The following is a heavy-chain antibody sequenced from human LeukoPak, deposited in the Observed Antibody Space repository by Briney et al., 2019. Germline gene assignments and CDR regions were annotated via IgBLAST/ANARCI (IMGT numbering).Heavy chain of an antibody. D-gene: IGHD2-15*01. CDR3: AKDRYCSGGSCYLANMDV. Sequence: PGGSLRLSCAASGFTFSSYAMSWVRQAPGKGLKWVSAISGSGGSTYYADSVKGRFTISRDNSKNTLYLQMNSLRAEDTAVYYCAKDRYCSGGSCYLANMDVWGKGTTVTVSS. V-gene: IGHV3-23*01. CDR1: GFTFSSYA. CDR2: ISGSGGST. J-gene: IGHJ6*03.